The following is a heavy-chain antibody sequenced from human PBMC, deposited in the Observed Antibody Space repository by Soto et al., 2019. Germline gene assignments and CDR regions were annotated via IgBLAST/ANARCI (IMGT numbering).Heavy chain of an antibody. V-gene: IGHV3-21*01. CDR3: ARDLGSSWYPEYFQH. Sequence: GGSLRLSCAASGLTFSFYSMHWVRQAPGKGLEWVSSISISGRYKYYADSVKGRFTISRDNAKNSLYLQMNSLRAEDTAVYYCARDLGSSWYPEYFQHWGQGTLVTVSS. CDR2: ISISGRYK. CDR1: GLTFSFYS. J-gene: IGHJ1*01. D-gene: IGHD6-13*01.